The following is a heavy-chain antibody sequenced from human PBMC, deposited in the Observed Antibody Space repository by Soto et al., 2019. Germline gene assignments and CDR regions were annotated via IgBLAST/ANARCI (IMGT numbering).Heavy chain of an antibody. Sequence: ASVKVSCKASGGTFSSYAISWVRQAPGQGLEWMGGIIPIFGTANYAQKFQGRVTITADESTSTAYMELSSLRSEDTAVYYCARAYDSSGYFHYHYYGMDVWGQGTTVTVSS. CDR3: ARAYDSSGYFHYHYYGMDV. D-gene: IGHD3-22*01. J-gene: IGHJ6*02. CDR2: IIPIFGTA. V-gene: IGHV1-69*13. CDR1: GGTFSSYA.